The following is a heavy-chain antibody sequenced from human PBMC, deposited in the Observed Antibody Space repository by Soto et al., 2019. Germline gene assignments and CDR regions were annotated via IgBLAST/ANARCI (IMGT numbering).Heavy chain of an antibody. Sequence: ASVKVSCKASGYTFTSYGISWVRQAPGQGLEWMGWISANNGSTNYAQKLQGRVTMTRDTTTSTAYMELRRLRSDDTAVYYCARWDSGYAGFDYWGQGTLVTVSS. CDR2: ISANNGST. D-gene: IGHD5-12*01. CDR3: ARWDSGYAGFDY. V-gene: IGHV1-18*01. J-gene: IGHJ4*02. CDR1: GYTFTSYG.